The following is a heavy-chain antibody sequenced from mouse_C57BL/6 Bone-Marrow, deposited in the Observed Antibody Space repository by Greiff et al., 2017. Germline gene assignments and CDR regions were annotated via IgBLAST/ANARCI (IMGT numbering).Heavy chain of an antibody. CDR2: ISYDGSN. J-gene: IGHJ2*01. D-gene: IGHD6-1*01. CDR1: GYSITSGYY. Sequence: EVQLQESGPGLVKPSQSLSLTCSVTGYSITSGYYWNWIRQFPGNKLEWMGYISYDGSNNYNPSLKNRISITRDTSKNQFFLKLNSVTTEDTATYYCARGLGLRFDYWGQGTTLTVSS. CDR3: ARGLGLRFDY. V-gene: IGHV3-6*01.